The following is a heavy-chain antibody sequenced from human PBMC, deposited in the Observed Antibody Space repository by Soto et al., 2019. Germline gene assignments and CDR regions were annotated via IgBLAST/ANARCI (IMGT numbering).Heavy chain of an antibody. V-gene: IGHV1-69*13. J-gene: IGHJ6*02. D-gene: IGHD3-9*01. Sequence: SVKVSCKASGGTFNSYAISWVRQAPGQGLEWMGGIIPIFGTANYAQKFQGRVTITADESTSTAYMELSSLRSEDTAVYYCARGDDILTGYYNYYYGMDVWGQGTTVTVSS. CDR3: ARGDDILTGYYNYYYGMDV. CDR2: IIPIFGTA. CDR1: GGTFNSYA.